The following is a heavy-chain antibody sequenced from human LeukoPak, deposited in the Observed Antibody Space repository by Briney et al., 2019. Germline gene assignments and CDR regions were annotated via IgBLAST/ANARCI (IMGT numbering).Heavy chain of an antibody. CDR2: ISSSSSYI. CDR1: GFTFSSYS. V-gene: IGHV3-21*01. Sequence: GGSLRLSCAASGFTFSSYSMNWVRQAPGKGLEWVSSISSSSSYIYYADAVKGRFTISRDNAKNSLYLQMNSLRAEDTAVYYCARASASMHFDYWGQGTLVTVSS. J-gene: IGHJ4*02. D-gene: IGHD2-8*01. CDR3: ARASASMHFDY.